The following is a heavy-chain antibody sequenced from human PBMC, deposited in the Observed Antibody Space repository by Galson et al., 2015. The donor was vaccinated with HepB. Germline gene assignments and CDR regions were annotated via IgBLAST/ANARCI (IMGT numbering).Heavy chain of an antibody. CDR2: IDPSDSYT. V-gene: IGHV5-10-1*01. CDR1: GYSFTSYW. Sequence: QSGAEVKKPGESLRISRKASGYSFTSYWISWVRQMPGKGMNWMGRIDPSDSYTNYSPSFQGHVTISADKSITTAYLQWGSLKASATAMYYCARGGGYNCGSDYWRQGTLVNVSS. CDR3: ARGGGYNCGSDY. D-gene: IGHD5-18*01. J-gene: IGHJ4*02.